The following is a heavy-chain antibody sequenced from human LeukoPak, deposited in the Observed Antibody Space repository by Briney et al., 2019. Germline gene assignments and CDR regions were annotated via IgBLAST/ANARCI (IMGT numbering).Heavy chain of an antibody. Sequence: GASVKVSCKASGYTFTGYYIHWVRQAPGQGLEWMGSTNPNSGDTNFAQKFQGRATVPRDTSISTAYMELSRLRSDDTAVYYCARVSGRDGYNLDYWGQGTLVTVSS. CDR1: GYTFTGYY. CDR2: TNPNSGDT. CDR3: ARVSGRDGYNLDY. J-gene: IGHJ4*02. D-gene: IGHD5-24*01. V-gene: IGHV1-2*02.